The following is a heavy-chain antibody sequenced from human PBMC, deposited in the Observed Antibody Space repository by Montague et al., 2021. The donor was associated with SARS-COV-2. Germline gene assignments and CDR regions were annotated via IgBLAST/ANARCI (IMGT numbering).Heavy chain of an antibody. CDR3: ARTSASSDY. CDR1: GDSDSGVEPR. CDR2: TDYCSKRTT. Sequence: CAISGDSDSGVEPRRRSNRHSPERQFACMAWTDYCSKRTTNYAVSVQSRITVNPDTSKNQISLQLNSVTPEDTAVYYCARTSASSDYWGQGTLVTVSS. J-gene: IGHJ4*02. D-gene: IGHD1-26*01. V-gene: IGHV6-1*01.